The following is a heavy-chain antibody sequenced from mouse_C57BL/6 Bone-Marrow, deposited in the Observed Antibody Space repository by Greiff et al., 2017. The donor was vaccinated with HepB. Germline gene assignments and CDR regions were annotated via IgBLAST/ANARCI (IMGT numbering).Heavy chain of an antibody. Sequence: QVQLKQSGAELVKPGASVKISCKASGYAFSSYWMNWVKQRPGKGLEWIGQIYPGDGDTNYNGKFKGKATLTADKSSSTAYMQLSSLTSEDSAVYFCARCGGLRRRGYAMDYWGQGTSVTVSS. CDR1: GYAFSSYW. D-gene: IGHD2-4*01. V-gene: IGHV1-80*01. CDR2: IYPGDGDT. CDR3: ARCGGLRRRGYAMDY. J-gene: IGHJ4*01.